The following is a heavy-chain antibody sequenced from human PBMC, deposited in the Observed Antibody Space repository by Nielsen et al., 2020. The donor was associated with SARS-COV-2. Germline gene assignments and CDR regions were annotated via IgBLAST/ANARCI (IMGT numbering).Heavy chain of an antibody. J-gene: IGHJ4*02. CDR3: VRAINGDY. CDR2: IVGSGGST. V-gene: IGHV3-23*01. CDR1: GFTFSTYA. Sequence: GESLKISCAASGFTFSTYAISWVRQAPGKGLEWVSGIVGSGGSTYYADSVKGRFTISRDNAKNTLYLQMNSLRAEDTAVYFCVRAINGDYWGQGTLVTVSS.